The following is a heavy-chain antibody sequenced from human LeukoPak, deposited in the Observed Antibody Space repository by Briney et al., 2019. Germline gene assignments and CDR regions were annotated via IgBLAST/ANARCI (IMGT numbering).Heavy chain of an antibody. CDR1: GFTFSSFS. Sequence: GVSVRLSCAACGFTFSSFSMSWVRQAAGKGLEWVSAIIRSGGSTYYADSVKDRFTISRDNSKNTLYLQLNSLRAEDTAVYYCARDRVGGLLSGKTDAFDIWGQGTMVTVSS. D-gene: IGHD1-26*01. CDR2: IIRSGGST. CDR3: ARDRVGGLLSGKTDAFDI. J-gene: IGHJ3*02. V-gene: IGHV3-23*01.